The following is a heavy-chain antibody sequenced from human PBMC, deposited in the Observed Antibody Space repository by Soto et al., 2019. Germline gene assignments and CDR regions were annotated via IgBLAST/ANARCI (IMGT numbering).Heavy chain of an antibody. Sequence: EVQLVESGGGLVQPGGSLRLSCAASGFTFSSYWMHWVRQAPGKGLVWVSRINSAGSSTSYADSVKGRFTISGDNAKNTLYLQMHSLRAEDTAVYSCARATNWENWYFDLWGRGTLVTVSS. CDR2: INSAGSST. V-gene: IGHV3-74*01. D-gene: IGHD7-27*01. J-gene: IGHJ2*01. CDR3: ARATNWENWYFDL. CDR1: GFTFSSYW.